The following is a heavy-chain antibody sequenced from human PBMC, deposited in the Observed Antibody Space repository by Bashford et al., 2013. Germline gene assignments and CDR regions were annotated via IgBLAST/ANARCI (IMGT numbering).Heavy chain of an antibody. D-gene: IGHD5-12*01. CDR1: GFTFSSYE. J-gene: IGHJ6*02. Sequence: GGSLRLSCAASGFTFSSYEMNWVRQAPGKGLEWVSYISSSGSTIYYADSVKGRFTISRDNAKNSLYLQMNSLRAEDTAVYYCARELRQQRYYYGMDVWGQGTTVTVSS. CDR2: ISSSGSTI. V-gene: IGHV3-48*03. CDR3: ARELRQQRYYYGMDV.